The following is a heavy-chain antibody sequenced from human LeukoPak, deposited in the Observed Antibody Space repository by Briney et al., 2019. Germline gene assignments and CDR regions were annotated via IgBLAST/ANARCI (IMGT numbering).Heavy chain of an antibody. CDR3: ARGTYYDSSGYYRPRYYFDY. J-gene: IGHJ4*02. CDR1: GGSISNYY. Sequence: SETLSLTCTVSGGSISNYYWSWIRQPPGKGLEWIGFIYYSGDTNYNPSLKSRVTISVDTSKNQFSLKLNSVTAADTAVYYCARGTYYDSSGYYRPRYYFDYWGQGTLSTVSS. D-gene: IGHD3-22*01. CDR2: IYYSGDT. V-gene: IGHV4-59*01.